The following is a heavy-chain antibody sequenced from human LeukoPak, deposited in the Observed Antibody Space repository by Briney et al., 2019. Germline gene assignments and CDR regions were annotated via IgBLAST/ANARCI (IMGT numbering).Heavy chain of an antibody. Sequence: ASVKVSCRASGYTLTGYYMHWVRQAPGQGLEWMGWINPNSGGTNYAQKFQGRVTMTRDTSISTAYMELSRLRSDDTAVYYCARGALLRRGSQSRYYFDYWGQGILVTVSS. CDR3: ARGALLRRGSQSRYYFDY. CDR1: GYTLTGYY. D-gene: IGHD2-15*01. J-gene: IGHJ4*02. V-gene: IGHV1-2*02. CDR2: INPNSGGT.